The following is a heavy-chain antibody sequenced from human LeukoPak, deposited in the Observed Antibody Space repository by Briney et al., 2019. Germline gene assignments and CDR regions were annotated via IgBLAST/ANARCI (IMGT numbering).Heavy chain of an antibody. J-gene: IGHJ4*02. V-gene: IGHV3-21*01. D-gene: IGHD3-22*01. CDR1: GFTFSSYA. CDR2: ISSGSGYI. Sequence: GGSLRLSCSASGFTFSSYAMHWVRQAPGKGLEWVSSISSGSGYIYYADSVKGRFTISRDNAKNSLYLQMNSLRAEDTAVYYCARKGGHYYDTSTSALGYWGQGTLVIVSS. CDR3: ARKGGHYYDTSTSALGY.